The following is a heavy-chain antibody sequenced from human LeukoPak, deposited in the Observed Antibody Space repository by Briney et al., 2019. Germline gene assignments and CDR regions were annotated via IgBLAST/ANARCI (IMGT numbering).Heavy chain of an antibody. CDR1: RFTFSTYA. Sequence: AGGSLRLSCAASRFTFSTYAMSWVRQAPGKGLEWVSTVTSSGGSTYYTDSVKGRFTISRDNSKNTLYLQMNSLRAEDTAVYYCASRRPVGASYYYYYYYMDVWGKGTTVTVSS. CDR2: VTSSGGST. CDR3: ASRRPVGASYYYYYYYMDV. D-gene: IGHD1-26*01. J-gene: IGHJ6*03. V-gene: IGHV3-23*01.